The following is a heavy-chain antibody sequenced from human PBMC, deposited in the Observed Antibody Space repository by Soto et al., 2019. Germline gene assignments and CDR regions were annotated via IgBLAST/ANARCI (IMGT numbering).Heavy chain of an antibody. Sequence: GGSLRLSCAASGFTFSSYAMSWVRQAPGKGLEWVSAISGSGGSTYYADSVKGRFTISRDNSKNTLYLQMNSLRAEDTAVYYCANGLNDYGDYVSHYWGQGTLVTVSS. CDR2: ISGSGGST. D-gene: IGHD4-17*01. V-gene: IGHV3-23*01. CDR1: GFTFSSYA. J-gene: IGHJ4*02. CDR3: ANGLNDYGDYVSHY.